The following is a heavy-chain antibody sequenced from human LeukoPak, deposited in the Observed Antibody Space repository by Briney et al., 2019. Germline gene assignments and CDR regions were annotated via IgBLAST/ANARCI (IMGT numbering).Heavy chain of an antibody. V-gene: IGHV3-23*01. J-gene: IGHJ5*02. CDR2: ISGSGGST. CDR1: GFTYNSHA. Sequence: QTGGSLRLSCAASGFTYNSHAMHWVRQAPGKGLEWVSAISGSGGSTYYADSVKGRFTISRDDSKNTLYLQMNSLRAEDTAVYYCAKGLWFGDPWGQGTLVTVSS. D-gene: IGHD3-10*01. CDR3: AKGLWFGDP.